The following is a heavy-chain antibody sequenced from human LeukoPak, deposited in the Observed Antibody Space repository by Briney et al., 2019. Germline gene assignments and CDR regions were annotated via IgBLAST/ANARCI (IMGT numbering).Heavy chain of an antibody. D-gene: IGHD3-16*01. CDR1: GYTFTSYG. V-gene: IGHV1-18*03. J-gene: IGHJ6*03. Sequence: GASVKVSCKASGYTFTSYGISWVRQAPGQGLEWMGWISAYNGNTNYAQKLQGRVTMTKDTSTSTAYMELRSLRSDDMAVYYCARVVGGAYYYYYYMDVWGKGTTVTVSS. CDR3: ARVVGGAYYYYYYMDV. CDR2: ISAYNGNT.